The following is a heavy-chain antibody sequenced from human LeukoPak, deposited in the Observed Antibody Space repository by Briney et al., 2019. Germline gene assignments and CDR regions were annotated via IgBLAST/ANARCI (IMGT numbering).Heavy chain of an antibody. J-gene: IGHJ6*03. CDR2: ISWNSGNI. D-gene: IGHD1-7*01. CDR3: ARTIYYYYYMDV. Sequence: PGGSLRLSCAASGFTFDDYAMHWVRQAPGKGLEWVAGISWNSGNIGYADSVKGRFTISRDNSKNTLYLQMNSLRAEDTAVYYCARTIYYYYYMDVWGKGTTVTISS. V-gene: IGHV3-9*01. CDR1: GFTFDDYA.